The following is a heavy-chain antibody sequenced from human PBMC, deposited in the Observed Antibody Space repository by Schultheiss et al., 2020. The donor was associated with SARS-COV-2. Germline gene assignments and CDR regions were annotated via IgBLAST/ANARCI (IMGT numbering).Heavy chain of an antibody. CDR2: ISAYNGNT. V-gene: IGHV1-18*01. Sequence: ASVKVSCKASGYTFTSYGISWVRQAPGQGLEWMGWISAYNGNTNYAQKLQGRVTMTTDTSTSTAYMELRSLRSDDTAVYYCARVSHTIFGVVTHFDYWGQGTLVTVSS. D-gene: IGHD3-3*01. CDR3: ARVSHTIFGVVTHFDY. J-gene: IGHJ4*02. CDR1: GYTFTSYG.